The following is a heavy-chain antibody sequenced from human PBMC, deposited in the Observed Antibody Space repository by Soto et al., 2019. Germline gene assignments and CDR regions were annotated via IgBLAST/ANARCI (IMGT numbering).Heavy chain of an antibody. D-gene: IGHD3-3*01. CDR2: IYYSGST. CDR1: GGSISSGGYY. CDR3: AREGSITIFGVVADAFDI. V-gene: IGHV4-31*03. Sequence: PSETLSLTCTVSGGSISSGGYYWSWIRQHPGKGLEWIGYIYYSGSTYYNPSLKIRVTISVDTSTSTVYMELSSLRSEDTAVYYCAREGSITIFGVVADAFDIWGQGTMVTVSS. J-gene: IGHJ3*02.